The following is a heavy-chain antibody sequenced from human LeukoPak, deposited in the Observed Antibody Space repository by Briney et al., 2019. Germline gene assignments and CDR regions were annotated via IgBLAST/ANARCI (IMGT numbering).Heavy chain of an antibody. J-gene: IGHJ4*02. D-gene: IGHD1-26*01. V-gene: IGHV4-39*07. CDR2: LYYSGST. Sequence: SETLSLTCNASGGSISSSSYYWGWIRQPPGKGLEWIGSLYYSGSTFYNPSLTSRVTISVDTSKNQFSVKLSSVTAADTVVYYCARVRYSGSYRFDYWGQGTLVTVSS. CDR1: GGSISSSSYY. CDR3: ARVRYSGSYRFDY.